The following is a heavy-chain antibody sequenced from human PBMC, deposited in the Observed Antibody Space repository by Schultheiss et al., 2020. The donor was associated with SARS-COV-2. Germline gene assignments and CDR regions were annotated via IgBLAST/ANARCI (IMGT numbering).Heavy chain of an antibody. CDR3: ARGDDVYYYYMDV. D-gene: IGHD1-1*01. CDR2: INHSGST. V-gene: IGHV4-34*01. J-gene: IGHJ6*03. Sequence: SETLSLTCAVYGGSFSGYYWSWIRQPPGKGLEWIGEINHSGSTNYNPSLKSRVTISVDTSKNQFSLKLSSVTAADTAVYYCARGDDVYYYYMDVWGKGTTVTVSS. CDR1: GGSFSGYY.